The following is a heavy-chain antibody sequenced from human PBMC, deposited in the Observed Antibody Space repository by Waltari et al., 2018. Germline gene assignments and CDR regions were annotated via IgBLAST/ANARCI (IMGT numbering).Heavy chain of an antibody. CDR1: GGSISSGSYY. J-gene: IGHJ6*02. V-gene: IGHV4-61*09. CDR2: IYTSGST. CDR3: ARAYGDYANYYYGMDV. D-gene: IGHD4-17*01. Sequence: QVQLQESGPGLVKPSQTLSLTCTVSGGSISSGSYYWSWIRQPAGKGLEWIGYIYTSGSTNYNPSLKSRVTISVDTSKNQFSLKLSSVTAADTAVYYCARAYGDYANYYYGMDVWGQGTTVTVSS.